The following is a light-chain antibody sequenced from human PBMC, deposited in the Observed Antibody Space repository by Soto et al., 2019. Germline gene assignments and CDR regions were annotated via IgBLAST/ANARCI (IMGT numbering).Light chain of an antibody. V-gene: IGKV1-5*03. CDR1: QTISSW. CDR3: KHYNSYSEA. Sequence: DIQVTQSPATLSGSVGDRVTITCLDSQTISSWLAWYQQKPGKAPKLLIYKASTLKSGVPSRFSGSGSGTEFTLTISSLQTDDFATYYCKHYNSYSEAFGQGTKVDIK. CDR2: KAS. J-gene: IGKJ1*01.